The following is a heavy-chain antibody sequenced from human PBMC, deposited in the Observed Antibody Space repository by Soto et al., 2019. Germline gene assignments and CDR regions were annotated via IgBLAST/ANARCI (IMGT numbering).Heavy chain of an antibody. Sequence: QITLKESGPTLVRPTQTLTLTCTFSGFSLSTTGVGVGWIRQPPGKALEWLALIYWDDDKRYSPSLQNRLTITKDTSNTQVTLTMTNMDPVDTATYSCAQRLLSFGLGAERGNCFDPWGQGTLVTVSS. CDR3: AQRLLSFGLGAERGNCFDP. V-gene: IGHV2-5*02. J-gene: IGHJ5*02. D-gene: IGHD3-16*01. CDR1: GFSLSTTGVG. CDR2: IYWDDDK.